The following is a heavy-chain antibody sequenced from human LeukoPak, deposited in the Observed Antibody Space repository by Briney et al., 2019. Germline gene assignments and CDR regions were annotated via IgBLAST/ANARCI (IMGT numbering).Heavy chain of an antibody. CDR1: GFTFSDYY. D-gene: IGHD2/OR15-2a*01. Sequence: PGGSLRLSCAASGFTFSDYYMSWIRQAPGKGLEWVSYISSSSSYIYYADSVKGRFTISRDNAKNSLYLQMNSLRAEDTAVYYCASSTRDETFDYWGQGTLVTVSS. V-gene: IGHV3-11*06. CDR2: ISSSSSYI. CDR3: ASSTRDETFDY. J-gene: IGHJ4*02.